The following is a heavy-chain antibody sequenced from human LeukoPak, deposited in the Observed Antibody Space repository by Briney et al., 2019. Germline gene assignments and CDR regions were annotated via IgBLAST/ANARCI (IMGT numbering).Heavy chain of an antibody. J-gene: IGHJ5*01. V-gene: IGHV4-39*01. CDR2: ISYSGTT. CDR1: GGSITTSPYN. Sequence: SETLSLTCTVSGGSITTSPYNWGWIRQPPGKGLGWIGTISYSGTTYYKPSLKSRVTMSIDTSKNQFSLNLSSATAADTAVYYCARHPTGYPNWFDSWGQGTLVIVSS. CDR3: ARHPTGYPNWFDS. D-gene: IGHD3-9*01.